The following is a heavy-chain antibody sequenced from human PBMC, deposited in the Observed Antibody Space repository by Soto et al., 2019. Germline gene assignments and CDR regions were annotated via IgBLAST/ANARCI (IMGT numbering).Heavy chain of an antibody. CDR3: TRLGISTAY. Sequence: QVQLVQSGGEVKKPGASVKVSCKASGYTFTGYYLHWVRQAPGQGLEWLGWINPNTGDTNYAQKFQGRVAMTRDTSISTVYMELSRLRSDDTAVYYCTRLGISTAYWGQGTLVTVSS. D-gene: IGHD2-15*01. CDR1: GYTFTGYY. V-gene: IGHV1-2*02. CDR2: INPNTGDT. J-gene: IGHJ4*02.